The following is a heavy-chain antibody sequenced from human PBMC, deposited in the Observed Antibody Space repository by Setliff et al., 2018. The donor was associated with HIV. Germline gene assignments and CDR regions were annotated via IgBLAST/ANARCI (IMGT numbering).Heavy chain of an antibody. V-gene: IGHV4-59*08. CDR1: GGSISSYY. CDR3: ARQGQWLVSNWFDP. Sequence: PSETLSLTCSVSGGSISSYYWSWIRQPPGKGLEWIGYIYYNGSTNYNPSLKSRVTISVDTSKNQFSLKLSSMTAADTAVYYCARQGQWLVSNWFDPWGQGTLVTVSS. CDR2: IYYNGST. D-gene: IGHD6-19*01. J-gene: IGHJ5*02.